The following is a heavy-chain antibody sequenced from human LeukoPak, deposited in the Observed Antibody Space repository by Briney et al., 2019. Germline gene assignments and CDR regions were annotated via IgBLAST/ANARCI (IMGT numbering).Heavy chain of an antibody. D-gene: IGHD6-19*01. J-gene: IGHJ3*02. Sequence: PSETLALACTVSGGSISSYYWSWIRQPPGKGLEWIGYIYYSGSTNYNPSLKSRVTLSVDTSKNQFSLKLSSVTAADTAVYYCARRRQWLVDDAFDIWGQGTMVTVSS. V-gene: IGHV4-59*08. CDR2: IYYSGST. CDR1: GGSISSYY. CDR3: ARRRQWLVDDAFDI.